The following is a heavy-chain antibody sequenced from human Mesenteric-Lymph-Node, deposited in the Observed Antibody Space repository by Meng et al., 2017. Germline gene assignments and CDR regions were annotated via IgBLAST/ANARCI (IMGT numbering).Heavy chain of an antibody. V-gene: IGHV3-30*03. D-gene: IGHD6-13*01. CDR1: GFTFSNAW. CDR3: ARDKGMVAAAGIVAY. J-gene: IGHJ4*02. CDR2: ISYDGSNK. Sequence: GGSLRLSCAASGFTFSNAWMSWVRQAPGKGLEWVAVISYDGSNKYYADSVKGRFTIPRDNSKNTLYLQMNSLRAEDTAVYYCARDKGMVAAAGIVAYWGQGTLVTVSS.